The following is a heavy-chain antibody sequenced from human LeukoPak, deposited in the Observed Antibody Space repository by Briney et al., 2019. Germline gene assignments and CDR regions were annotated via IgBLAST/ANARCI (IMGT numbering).Heavy chain of an antibody. J-gene: IGHJ5*02. CDR2: IYYSGST. CDR1: GGSISSGSYY. V-gene: IGHV4-61*01. CDR3: ARVRMTSTRGLYNWFDP. D-gene: IGHD2-2*01. Sequence: SQTLSLTCTVSGGSISSGSYYWSWIRQPPGKGLEWIGYIYYSGSTNYNPSLKSRVTISVDTSKNQFSLKLSSVTAADTAVYYCARVRMTSTRGLYNWFDPWGQGTLVTVSS.